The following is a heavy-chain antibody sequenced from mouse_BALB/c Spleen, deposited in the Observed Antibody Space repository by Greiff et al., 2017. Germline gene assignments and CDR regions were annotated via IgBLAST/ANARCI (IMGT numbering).Heavy chain of an antibody. CDR2: INPDSSTI. J-gene: IGHJ4*01. Sequence: EVKLLESGGGLVQPGGSLKLSCAASGFDFSRYWMSWVRQAPGKGLEWIGEINPDSSTINYTPSLKDKFIISRDNAKNTLYLQMSKVRSEDTALYYCAREAYGYDYAMDYWGQGTSVTVSS. CDR3: AREAYGYDYAMDY. CDR1: GFDFSRYW. V-gene: IGHV4-1*02. D-gene: IGHD2-2*01.